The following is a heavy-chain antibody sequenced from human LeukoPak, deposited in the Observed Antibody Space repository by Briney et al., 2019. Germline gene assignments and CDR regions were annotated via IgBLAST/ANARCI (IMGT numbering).Heavy chain of an antibody. CDR2: MNPNSGNT. CDR1: GYTFTSYD. D-gene: IGHD5-12*01. Sequence: ASVKVSCKASGYTFTSYDINWVRQATGQGLEWMGWMNPNSGNTGYAQKFQGRVTITRNTSISTAYMELSSLRSEDTAVYYCARGDSGYDDLGYGDPDLDYWYYVDVWGKGTTVTVSS. CDR3: ARGDSGYDDLGYGDPDLDYWYYVDV. V-gene: IGHV1-8*03. J-gene: IGHJ6*03.